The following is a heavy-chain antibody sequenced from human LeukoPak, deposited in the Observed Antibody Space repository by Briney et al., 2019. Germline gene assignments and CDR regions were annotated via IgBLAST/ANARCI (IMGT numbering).Heavy chain of an antibody. Sequence: PGGSLRLSCVASGFSFTNYDMHWVRQAPGKGLEWVSAIGIAGDTYYPGSVKGRFTISRENAKNSLYLQMNSLRVEDTGVYYCARDGGNPRGSDIWGQGTMVTVSS. D-gene: IGHD3-10*01. CDR1: GFSFTNYD. J-gene: IGHJ3*02. CDR3: ARDGGNPRGSDI. CDR2: IGIAGDT. V-gene: IGHV3-13*01.